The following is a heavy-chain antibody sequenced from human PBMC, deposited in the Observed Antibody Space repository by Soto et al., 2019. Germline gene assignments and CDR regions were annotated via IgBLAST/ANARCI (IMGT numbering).Heavy chain of an antibody. Sequence: SSETLSLTCAVYGGSFSGYYWSWIRQPPGKGLEWIGEINHSGSTNYNPSLKSRVTISVDTSKNQFSLKLSSVTAADTAVYYCARGHLRWFYYYYGMDVWGQGTTVTVSS. CDR3: ARGHLRWFYYYYGMDV. CDR1: GGSFSGYY. D-gene: IGHD4-17*01. J-gene: IGHJ6*02. CDR2: INHSGST. V-gene: IGHV4-34*01.